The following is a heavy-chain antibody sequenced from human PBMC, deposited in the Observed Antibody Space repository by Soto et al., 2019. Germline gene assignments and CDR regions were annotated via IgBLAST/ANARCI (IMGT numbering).Heavy chain of an antibody. Sequence: GGSLRLSCAVSGFTVSSNYMTWVRQPPGKGLEWVSVMYTSGRTYYGDSVKGRVTISRDNSKNTLYLQMTNMDPVDTATYYCAHRPRGYSYHFDYWGQGTLVTVSS. D-gene: IGHD5-18*01. CDR2: MYTSGRT. CDR3: AHRPRGYSYHFDY. CDR1: GFTVSSNY. J-gene: IGHJ4*02. V-gene: IGHV3-53*05.